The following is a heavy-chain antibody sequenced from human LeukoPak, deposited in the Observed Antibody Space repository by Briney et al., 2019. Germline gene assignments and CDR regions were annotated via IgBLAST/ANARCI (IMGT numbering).Heavy chain of an antibody. V-gene: IGHV3-33*01. CDR2: IWYDGSNK. Sequence: PGGSLRLSRAASGFTFSSYGMHWVRQAPGKGLEWVAVIWYDGSNKYYADSVKGRFTISRDNSKNTLYLQMNSLRAEDTAVYYCARGSVYDSSGYYYKPLYYFDYWGQGTLVTVSS. J-gene: IGHJ4*02. D-gene: IGHD3-22*01. CDR3: ARGSVYDSSGYYYKPLYYFDY. CDR1: GFTFSSYG.